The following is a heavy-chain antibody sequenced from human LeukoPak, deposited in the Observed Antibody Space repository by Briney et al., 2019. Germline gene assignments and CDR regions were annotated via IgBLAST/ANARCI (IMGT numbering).Heavy chain of an antibody. CDR2: MNPNSGNT. J-gene: IGHJ4*02. V-gene: IGHV1-8*01. CDR1: GYTFTSYD. CDR3: ATGGLNWNYTFDY. Sequence: GASVKVSCKASGYTFTSYDINWVRQATGQGLEWMGWMNPNSGNTGYAQKFQGRVTMTRNASISTAYMELSSLRSEDTAVYYCATGGLNWNYTFDYWGQGTLVTVSS. D-gene: IGHD1-7*01.